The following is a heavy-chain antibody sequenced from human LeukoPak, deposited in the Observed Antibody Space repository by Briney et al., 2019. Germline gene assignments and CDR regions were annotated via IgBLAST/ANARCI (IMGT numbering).Heavy chain of an antibody. Sequence: GGSLRLSCAASGFTFSNHYMHWVRQAPGKGLVSVSRIDPNGRYTSCADSVKGRFTISRDNAKNTLYLQMNTLGAEDTALYYCVRGSTDWNGMDVWGQGTTVTVSS. CDR2: IDPNGRYT. J-gene: IGHJ6*02. V-gene: IGHV3-74*01. CDR1: GFTFSNHY. CDR3: VRGSTDWNGMDV. D-gene: IGHD6-19*01.